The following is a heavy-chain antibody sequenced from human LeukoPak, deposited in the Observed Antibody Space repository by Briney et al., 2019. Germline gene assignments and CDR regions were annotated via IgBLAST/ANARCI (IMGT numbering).Heavy chain of an antibody. CDR2: IYHSGTT. J-gene: IGHJ5*02. CDR1: NGSISSTNW. V-gene: IGHV4-4*02. CDR3: VRVVVVSATLKDRFDP. D-gene: IGHD2-15*01. Sequence: SETLSLTCAVSNGSISSTNWWSWVRQSPGKGLEYIGEIYHSGTTNYNPSLKSRVTISLDKSKNHFSLKLTSVTAADTAVYYCVRVVVVSATLKDRFDPWGQGILVTVSS.